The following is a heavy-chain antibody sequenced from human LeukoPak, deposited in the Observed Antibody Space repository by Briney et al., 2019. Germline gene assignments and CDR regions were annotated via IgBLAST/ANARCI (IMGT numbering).Heavy chain of an antibody. CDR3: ARGLWPLYYFDY. CDR1: SGSISSGNYY. CDR2: IYTSGRT. J-gene: IGHJ4*02. V-gene: IGHV4-61*02. D-gene: IGHD5-18*01. Sequence: SETLSLTCTVSSGSISSGNYYWSWIRQPAGKGLEWIGRIYTSGRTDYNPSLKSRVTISVDTSKNQFSLKLSSVTAADTAVYYCARGLWPLYYFDYWGQGTLVTVSS.